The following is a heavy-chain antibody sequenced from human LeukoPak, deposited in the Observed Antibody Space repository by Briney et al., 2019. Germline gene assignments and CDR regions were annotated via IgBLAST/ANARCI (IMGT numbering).Heavy chain of an antibody. CDR2: IHYSGST. J-gene: IGHJ5*02. Sequence: SETLSLTCTVSGYSISSGYYWGWIRQSPGKGLEWIGFIHYSGSTNYNPSLKSRVTISLDTSKNQFSLKLSSVTAADTAVYYCARNARYNWFDPWGQGTLVSVSS. V-gene: IGHV4-38-2*02. CDR1: GYSISSGYY. CDR3: ARNARYNWFDP.